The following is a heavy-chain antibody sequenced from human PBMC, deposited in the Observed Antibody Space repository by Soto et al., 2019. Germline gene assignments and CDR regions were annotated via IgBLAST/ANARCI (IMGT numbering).Heavy chain of an antibody. Sequence: QVQLVQSGAEVKKPGASVKVSCKASGYTFTSYGISWVRQAPGQGLEWMGWISAYNGNTNYAQTFQARVTITTDTSTSPAYMELRSLGSGDTAAYYCARDLPPVAYWGQGTLVTVSS. CDR2: ISAYNGNT. CDR1: GYTFTSYG. J-gene: IGHJ4*02. CDR3: ARDLPPVAY. V-gene: IGHV1-18*01.